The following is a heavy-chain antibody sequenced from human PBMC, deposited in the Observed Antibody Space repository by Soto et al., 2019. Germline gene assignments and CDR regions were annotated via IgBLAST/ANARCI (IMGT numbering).Heavy chain of an antibody. D-gene: IGHD4-4*01. Sequence: QPGGSLRLSCAASGFTFSSYEMNWVRQAPGKGLEWVSYISSSGSTIYYADSVKGRFTISRDNAKNSLYLQMNSLRAEDTAVYYCASFPTTMYYGMDVWGQGTTVTVSS. CDR2: ISSSGSTI. CDR3: ASFPTTMYYGMDV. J-gene: IGHJ6*02. V-gene: IGHV3-48*03. CDR1: GFTFSSYE.